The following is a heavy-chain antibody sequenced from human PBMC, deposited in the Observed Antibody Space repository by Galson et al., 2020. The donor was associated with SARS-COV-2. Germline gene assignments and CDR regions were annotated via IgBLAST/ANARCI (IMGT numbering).Heavy chain of an antibody. J-gene: IGHJ4*02. CDR1: GFSLSTSGMC. CDR3: ARIDSSGCRGNY. Sequence: ESGPTLLKPTQTLTLTCTFSGFSLSTSGMCVNWIRQPPGKALEWLARIDWDDDRYYNTSLKTRVTISKDTSKNQVVLTMTNMDPVDTATYYCARIDSSGCRGNYWGQGTLVTVSS. CDR2: IDWDDDR. D-gene: IGHD6-19*01. V-gene: IGHV2-70*11.